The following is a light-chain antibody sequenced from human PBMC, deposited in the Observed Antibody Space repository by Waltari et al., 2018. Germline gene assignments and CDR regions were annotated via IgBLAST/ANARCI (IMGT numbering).Light chain of an antibody. CDR2: DVT. CDR1: SSDVGGYNF. Sequence: QSALTQPPSVSGSPGQSVTISCTGTSSDVGGYNFVSWYLQHPGKAPKLMIYDVTKRPSVVPDRFSGSKSDNTASLTISGLQAEDEADYYCCSYAGTYTWVFGGGTKVTVL. V-gene: IGLV2-11*01. J-gene: IGLJ3*02. CDR3: CSYAGTYTWV.